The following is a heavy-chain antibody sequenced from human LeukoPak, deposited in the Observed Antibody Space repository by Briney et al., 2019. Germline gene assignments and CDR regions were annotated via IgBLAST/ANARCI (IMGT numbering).Heavy chain of an antibody. V-gene: IGHV3-30*03. J-gene: IGHJ4*02. Sequence: PGRSLRLSCAASGFTFSSYGMHWVRQAPGKGLEWVAVISYDGSNKYYADSVKGRFTISRDNSKNTLYLQMNSLRAEDTAVYYCAATRSGHYWGQGTLVTVSS. CDR1: GFTFSSYG. CDR2: ISYDGSNK. CDR3: AATRSGHY.